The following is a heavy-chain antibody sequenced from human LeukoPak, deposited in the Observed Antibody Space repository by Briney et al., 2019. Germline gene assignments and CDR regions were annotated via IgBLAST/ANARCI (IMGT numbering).Heavy chain of an antibody. D-gene: IGHD2-2*01. CDR1: GGSISSSSYY. CDR3: AIAGDCSSTSCYYYFDY. V-gene: IGHV4-39*01. CDR2: IYYSGST. J-gene: IGHJ4*02. Sequence: SETLSLTCTVSGGSISSSSYYWGWIRQPPGKGLEWIGSIYYSGSTYYNPSLKSRVTISVDTSKNQFSLKLSSVTAADTAVYYCAIAGDCSSTSCYYYFDYWGQGTLVTVSS.